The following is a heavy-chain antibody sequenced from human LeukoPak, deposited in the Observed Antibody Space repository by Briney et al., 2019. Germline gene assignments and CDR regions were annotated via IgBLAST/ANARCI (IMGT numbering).Heavy chain of an antibody. D-gene: IGHD3-22*01. J-gene: IGHJ5*02. Sequence: ASVKVSCKASGGTFSSYAISWVRQAPGQGLEWMGGIIPIFGTANYAQKFQGRVTITADESTSTAYMELSSLRSEDTAVYYCARGPPDYYDSSVVPWFDPGGQGTLVTVSS. V-gene: IGHV1-69*13. CDR2: IIPIFGTA. CDR1: GGTFSSYA. CDR3: ARGPPDYYDSSVVPWFDP.